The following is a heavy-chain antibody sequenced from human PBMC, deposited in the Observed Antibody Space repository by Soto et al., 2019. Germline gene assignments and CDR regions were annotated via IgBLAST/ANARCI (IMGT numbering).Heavy chain of an antibody. V-gene: IGHV4-59*12. D-gene: IGHD3-22*01. CDR1: GGSISSYY. J-gene: IGHJ4*02. CDR3: ARDRSYDSHVGYFDY. CDR2: IYYSGST. Sequence: SETLSLTCTVSGGSISSYYWSWIRQPPGKGLEWIGDIYYSGSTYYNPSLKSRVTISVDTSKNQFSLKLSSVTAADTAVYYCARDRSYDSHVGYFDYWGQGTLVTVSS.